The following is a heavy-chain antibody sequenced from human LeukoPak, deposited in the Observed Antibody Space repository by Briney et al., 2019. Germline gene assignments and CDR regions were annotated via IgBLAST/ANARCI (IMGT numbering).Heavy chain of an antibody. Sequence: SVKVSCKASGGTFSSYAISWVRQAPGQGLEWMGGIIPIFGTANYAQKFQGRVTITTDESTSTAYMELSSLRSEDTAVYYCARDLGIAVAGNNWLDPWGQGTLVTVSS. J-gene: IGHJ5*02. V-gene: IGHV1-69*05. CDR2: IIPIFGTA. CDR1: GGTFSSYA. CDR3: ARDLGIAVAGNNWLDP. D-gene: IGHD6-19*01.